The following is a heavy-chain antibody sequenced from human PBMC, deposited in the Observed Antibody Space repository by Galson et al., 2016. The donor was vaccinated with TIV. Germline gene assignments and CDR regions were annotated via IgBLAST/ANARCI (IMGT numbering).Heavy chain of an antibody. CDR1: GFTFSNYW. V-gene: IGHV3-7*01. CDR2: IKEDGSEK. D-gene: IGHD2-15*01. CDR3: ARDKARCSGDSCYLGSSFDY. J-gene: IGHJ4*02. Sequence: SLRLSCAASGFTFSNYWMSWARQAPGKGLEWVANIKEDGSEKYAVDSVQGRFTISRDNAKNTLYLQMNNLRVDDTAVYYCARDKARCSGDSCYLGSSFDYWGRGILVTVSS.